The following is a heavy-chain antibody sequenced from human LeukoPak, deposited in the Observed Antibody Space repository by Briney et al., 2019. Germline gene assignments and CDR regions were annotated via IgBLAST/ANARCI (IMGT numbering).Heavy chain of an antibody. D-gene: IGHD2-15*01. CDR2: IYYSGST. CDR3: ARSLGYCSGGSCYYDAFGI. J-gene: IGHJ3*02. Sequence: SETLSLTCTVSGGSISSYYWSWIRQPPGKGLEWIGYIYYSGSTNYNPSLKSRVTISVDTSKNQFSLKLSSVTAADTAVYYCARSLGYCSGGSCYYDAFGIWGQGTMVTVSS. V-gene: IGHV4-59*01. CDR1: GGSISSYY.